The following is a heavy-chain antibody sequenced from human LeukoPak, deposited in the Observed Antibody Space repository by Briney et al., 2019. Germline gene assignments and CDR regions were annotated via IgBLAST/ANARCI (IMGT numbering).Heavy chain of an antibody. CDR1: GYSISSGYY. CDR2: IDQSGST. D-gene: IGHD6-13*01. CDR3: ARGGSSSGPPRRY. V-gene: IGHV4-38-2*02. J-gene: IGHJ4*02. Sequence: SETLSLTCTVSGYSISSGYYWGCIRQPPGKGLEWIGSIDQSGSTYYNPSLKSRVTISVDTSKNQFSLKLSSVTAADTAVYYCARGGSSSGPPRRYWGQGTLVTVSS.